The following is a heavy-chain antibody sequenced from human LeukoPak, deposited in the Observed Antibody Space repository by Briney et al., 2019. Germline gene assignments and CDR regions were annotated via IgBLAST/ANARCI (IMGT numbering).Heavy chain of an antibody. CDR1: GFTFDDYG. J-gene: IGHJ4*02. V-gene: IGHV3-20*04. D-gene: IGHD2-2*02. Sequence: PGGSLRLSCAASGFTFDDYGMSWVRQAPGKGLEWVSGINWNGGSTGYADSVRGRFTISRDNAKNSLYLQMNSLRAEDTALYYCTKGSNTWPSLFDYWGQGTLVTVSS. CDR2: INWNGGST. CDR3: TKGSNTWPSLFDY.